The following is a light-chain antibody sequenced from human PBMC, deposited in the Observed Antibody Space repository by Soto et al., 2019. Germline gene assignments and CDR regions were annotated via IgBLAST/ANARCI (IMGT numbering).Light chain of an antibody. Sequence: EIVLTQSPGTLSLSPGERATLSCSASQSIGNAYLAWYQQKPGQAPRLLIYGATTRATGVPDRFSGSGSGTDFTLTISRLEPADFAVCYCQQNGGSPSYTFGQGTKLEIK. J-gene: IGKJ2*01. CDR2: GAT. CDR1: QSIGNAY. V-gene: IGKV3-20*01. CDR3: QQNGGSPSYT.